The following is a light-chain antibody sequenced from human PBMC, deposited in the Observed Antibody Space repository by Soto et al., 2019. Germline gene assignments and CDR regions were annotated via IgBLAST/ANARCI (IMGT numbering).Light chain of an antibody. J-gene: IGKJ5*01. CDR1: HDIKKY. V-gene: IGKV1-33*01. Sequence: DIQMTQSPSSLSASVGDRVTITCQASHDIKKYLNWYQEKPGKAPKLLMYDASNLQTGVPSRFSGSGSGTHFTSTISSLQPEDIATYYCQRYDSLPPTFGQGTRLDIK. CDR3: QRYDSLPPT. CDR2: DAS.